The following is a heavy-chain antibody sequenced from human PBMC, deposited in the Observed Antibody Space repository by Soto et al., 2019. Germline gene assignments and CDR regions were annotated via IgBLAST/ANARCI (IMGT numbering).Heavy chain of an antibody. CDR3: AKCLSGDSSGYYYGYYYYGMDV. Sequence: PGGSLRLSCAASGFTFSSYAMSWVRQAPGKGLEWVSAISGSGGSTYYADSVKGRFTISRDNSKNTLYLQMNSLRAEDTAVYYCAKCLSGDSSGYYYGYYYYGMDVWGQGTTVTVSS. CDR2: ISGSGGST. D-gene: IGHD3-22*01. V-gene: IGHV3-23*01. CDR1: GFTFSSYA. J-gene: IGHJ6*02.